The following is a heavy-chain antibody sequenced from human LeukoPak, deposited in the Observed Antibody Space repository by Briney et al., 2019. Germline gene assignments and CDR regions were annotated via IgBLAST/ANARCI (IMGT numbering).Heavy chain of an antibody. J-gene: IGHJ4*02. CDR2: INQDGSEK. Sequence: GGSLRLSCAASGLTFSSYSMNWVRQAPGKGLAWVANINQDGSEKYYVDSVKGRFTISRDNAKNSLYLQMSSLRAEDTALYYCASRSSVAASGPGWGQGTLVTVSS. D-gene: IGHD2-15*01. CDR1: GLTFSSYS. V-gene: IGHV3-7*01. CDR3: ASRSSVAASGPG.